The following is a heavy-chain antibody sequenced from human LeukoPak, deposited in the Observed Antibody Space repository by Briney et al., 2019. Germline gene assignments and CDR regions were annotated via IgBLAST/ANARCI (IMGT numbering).Heavy chain of an antibody. CDR1: GGSIRGSSYY. V-gene: IGHV4-39*07. Sequence: SETLSLTCTVSGGSIRGSSYYWGWIRQPPGKGLEWIGSIYYSGSTYYNPSLKSRVTISVDTSKNQFSLKLSSVTVADTAVYYCARDPSTVTTPMSPSFDYWGQGTLVTVSS. CDR3: ARDPSTVTTPMSPSFDY. J-gene: IGHJ4*02. CDR2: IYYSGST. D-gene: IGHD4-17*01.